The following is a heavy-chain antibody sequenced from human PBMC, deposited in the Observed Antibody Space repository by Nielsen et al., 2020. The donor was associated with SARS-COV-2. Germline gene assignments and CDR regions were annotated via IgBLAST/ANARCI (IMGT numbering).Heavy chain of an antibody. CDR1: GGSISSYY. V-gene: IGHV4-59*12. J-gene: IGHJ3*02. Sequence: SETLSLTCTVSGGSISSYYWSWMRQPPGKGLEWIGYIYYSGSTNYNPSLKSRVTISVDTSKNQFSLKLSSVTAADTAVYYCARATGITMIVVVMGAFDIWGQGTMVTVSS. D-gene: IGHD3-22*01. CDR2: IYYSGST. CDR3: ARATGITMIVVVMGAFDI.